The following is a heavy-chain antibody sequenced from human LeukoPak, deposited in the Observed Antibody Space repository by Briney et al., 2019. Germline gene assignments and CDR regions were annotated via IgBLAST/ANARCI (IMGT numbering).Heavy chain of an antibody. V-gene: IGHV6-1*01. J-gene: IGHJ5*02. Sequence: QTLSLTCAISGDSVSNNGASWDWIRQSPSRGLEWLGRTYYRTRWYFDYAVSVRSRAPINPDTSKNQFSLQLDSVTPEHTAVYYCARGGAGWYVSVFDPWGQGTLVTVSS. D-gene: IGHD6-19*01. CDR3: ARGGAGWYVSVFDP. CDR1: GDSVSNNGAS. CDR2: TYYRTRWYF.